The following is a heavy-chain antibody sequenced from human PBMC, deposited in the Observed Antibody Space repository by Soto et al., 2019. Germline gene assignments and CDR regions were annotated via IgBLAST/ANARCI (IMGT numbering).Heavy chain of an antibody. D-gene: IGHD4-17*01. V-gene: IGHV3-48*01. CDR1: GFTFSSYS. CDR3: ASLTTVTPGGYMDV. J-gene: IGHJ6*03. CDR2: ISSSSSTI. Sequence: GGSLRLSCAASGFTFSSYSMNWVRQAPGKGLEWVSYISSSSSTIYYADSVKGRFTISRDNAKNSLYLQMNSLRAEDTAVYYCASLTTVTPGGYMDVWGKGTTVTVSS.